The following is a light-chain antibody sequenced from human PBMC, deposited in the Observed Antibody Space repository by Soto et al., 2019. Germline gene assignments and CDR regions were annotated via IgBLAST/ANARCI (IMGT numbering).Light chain of an antibody. J-gene: IGKJ1*01. CDR3: QQRSSSWT. CDR1: QSVSSY. CDR2: DAS. Sequence: EIVLTQSPATLSLSPGERATLSCRASQSVSSYVAWYQQKPGQAPRLLIYDASNRATGIPARFSGSGSGTDFTLTISSLEPEDFAIYYCQQRSSSWTFGQGTKVEIK. V-gene: IGKV3-11*01.